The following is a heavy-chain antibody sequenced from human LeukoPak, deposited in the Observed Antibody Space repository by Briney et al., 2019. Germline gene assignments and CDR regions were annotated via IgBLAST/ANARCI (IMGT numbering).Heavy chain of an antibody. V-gene: IGHV4-31*03. CDR1: GGSISSGGYY. J-gene: IGHJ6*02. CDR3: ARGYGSHMDV. D-gene: IGHD4-17*01. Sequence: SETLSLTCTVSGGSISSGGYYWSRIRQHPGEGLEWIGYIYYSGSTYYNPSLKSRVTISVDTSKNQFSLKLSSVTAADTAVYYCARGYGSHMDVWGQGTTVTVSS. CDR2: IYYSGST.